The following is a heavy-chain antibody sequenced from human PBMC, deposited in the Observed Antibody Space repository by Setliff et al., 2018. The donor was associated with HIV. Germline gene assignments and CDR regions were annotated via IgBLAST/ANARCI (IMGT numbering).Heavy chain of an antibody. CDR2: MNPNIGKT. CDR1: GYTFISYD. CDR3: ARDDVGYCSGGSCYHLFDTFDI. J-gene: IGHJ3*02. V-gene: IGHV1-8*02. Sequence: GASVKVSCKASGYTFISYDINWVRQATGQGLEWMGWMNPNIGKTAYALNLQGRVTMTTDTSTSTAYMELRSLRSDDTAVYYCARDDVGYCSGGSCYHLFDTFDIWGQGTVVTVSS. D-gene: IGHD2-15*01.